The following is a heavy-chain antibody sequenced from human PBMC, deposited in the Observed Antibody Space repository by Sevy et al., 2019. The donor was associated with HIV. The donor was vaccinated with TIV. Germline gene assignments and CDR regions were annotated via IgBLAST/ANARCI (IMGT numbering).Heavy chain of an antibody. D-gene: IGHD5-12*01. J-gene: IGHJ3*02. CDR1: GFTFSSYA. CDR3: AGTLWGYSGYEGGAFDI. V-gene: IGHV3-23*01. CDR2: ISGSGGST. Sequence: GGSLRLSCAASGFTFSSYAMSWVRQAPGKGLEWVSAISGSGGSTYYADSVKGRFTISRDNFKNTLYLQMNSLRAEDTAVYYCAGTLWGYSGYEGGAFDIWGQGTMVTVSS.